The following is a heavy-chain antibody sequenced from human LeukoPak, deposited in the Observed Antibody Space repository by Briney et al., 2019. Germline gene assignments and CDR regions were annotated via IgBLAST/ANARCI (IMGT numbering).Heavy chain of an antibody. CDR2: INHSGST. CDR3: ARLGYYDILTGPSTDY. J-gene: IGHJ4*02. D-gene: IGHD3-9*01. CDR1: GGSFSGYY. Sequence: PSETLSLTCAVYGGSFSGYYWSWIRQPPGKGLEWIGEINHSGSTNYNPSLKSRVTISVDTSKNQFSLKLSSVTAADTAVYYCARLGYYDILTGPSTDYWGQGTLVTVSS. V-gene: IGHV4-34*01.